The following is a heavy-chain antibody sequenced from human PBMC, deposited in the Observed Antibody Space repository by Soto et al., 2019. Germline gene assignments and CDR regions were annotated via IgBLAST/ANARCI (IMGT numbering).Heavy chain of an antibody. Sequence: SETLSLTCTVSGGSISSGGYYWSWIRQHPGKGLEWIGYIYYSGSTYYNPSLKSRVTISVGASKNQFSLKLSSVTAADTAVYYCARASGWFGELLSCFDYWGQGTLVTVSS. CDR3: ARASGWFGELLSCFDY. J-gene: IGHJ4*02. V-gene: IGHV4-31*03. CDR2: IYYSGST. D-gene: IGHD3-10*01. CDR1: GGSISSGGYY.